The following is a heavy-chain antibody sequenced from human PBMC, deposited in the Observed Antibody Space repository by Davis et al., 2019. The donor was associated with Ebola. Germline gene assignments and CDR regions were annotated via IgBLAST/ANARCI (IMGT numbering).Heavy chain of an antibody. Sequence: GESLKISCAASGFTVSSNYMSWVRQAPGKGLEWVSIISGSSGNTYYADSVKGRFTISRDNSKNTLYLQMSSLRAEDTAVYYCGLLLSMIYWGQGTLVTVSS. V-gene: IGHV3-66*03. CDR3: GLLLSMIY. CDR1: GFTVSSNY. D-gene: IGHD2-15*01. J-gene: IGHJ4*02. CDR2: ISGSSGNT.